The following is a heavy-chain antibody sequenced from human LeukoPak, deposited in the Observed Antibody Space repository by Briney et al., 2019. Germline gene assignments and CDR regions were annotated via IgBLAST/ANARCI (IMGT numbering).Heavy chain of an antibody. Sequence: SETLSLTCTVSGGSISSGDYYWSWIRQPPGKGLEWIGYIYHSGNTYYNPSLKSRLTISVDTPRNQYSLKLRSVTAADTAVYYCARGGTRITIVGVVINDFDYWGQGTLVTVSS. V-gene: IGHV4-30-4*08. J-gene: IGHJ4*02. D-gene: IGHD3-3*01. CDR1: GGSISSGDYY. CDR3: ARGGTRITIVGVVINDFDY. CDR2: IYHSGNT.